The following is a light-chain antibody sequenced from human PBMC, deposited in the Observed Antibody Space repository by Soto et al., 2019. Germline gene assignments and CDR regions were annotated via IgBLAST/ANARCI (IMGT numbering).Light chain of an antibody. V-gene: IGLV2-14*01. Sequence: QSALTQPASVSGSPGQSITISCTGTSSDVGGYNYVSWYQQHPGKAPKLMIYDVSNRPSGVSNRFSGSKSGNTASLTISGLQAEDEADYDCSSYTSSSSGVFGGGTKVTVL. CDR2: DVS. CDR3: SSYTSSSSGV. J-gene: IGLJ2*01. CDR1: SSDVGGYNY.